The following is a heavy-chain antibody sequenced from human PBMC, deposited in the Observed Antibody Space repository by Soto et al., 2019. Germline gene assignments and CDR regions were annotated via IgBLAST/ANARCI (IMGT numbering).Heavy chain of an antibody. CDR1: GGTFSSYA. D-gene: IGHD6-13*01. J-gene: IGHJ6*01. CDR2: IIPIFGTA. V-gene: IGHV1-69*01. CDR3: ARDLRHGSSWKYYYYYGMDV. Sequence: QVQLVQSGAEVKKPGSSVKVSCKASGGTFSSYAISWVRQAPGQGLEWMGGIIPIFGTANYAHKFQGRVTIAADESTRTAYMELSSLRSEDTAVYYCARDLRHGSSWKYYYYYGMDVWGQGTTVTVSS.